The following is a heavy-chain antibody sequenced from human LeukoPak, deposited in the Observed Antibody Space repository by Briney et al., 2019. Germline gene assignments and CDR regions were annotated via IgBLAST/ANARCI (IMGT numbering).Heavy chain of an antibody. CDR3: AKEYSGSQFDY. D-gene: IGHD1-26*01. Sequence: GGSLRLSCAASGFTFSSYGMQWVRQAPGKGLEWVAVVGYDGSNKHYADSVRGRFTISRDNSKNTLCLQMNSLRAEDTAVYYCAKEYSGSQFDYWGQGTLVTVSS. CDR1: GFTFSSYG. J-gene: IGHJ4*02. CDR2: VGYDGSNK. V-gene: IGHV3-30*18.